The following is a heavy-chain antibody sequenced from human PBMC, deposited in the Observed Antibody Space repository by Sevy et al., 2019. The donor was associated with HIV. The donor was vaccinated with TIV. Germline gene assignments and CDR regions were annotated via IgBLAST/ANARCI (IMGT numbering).Heavy chain of an antibody. D-gene: IGHD2-2*01. CDR1: GGSFSGYY. CDR2: INHSGST. V-gene: IGHV4-34*01. CDR3: ARGVIVVPAAMPYYYYYYMDV. J-gene: IGHJ6*03. Sequence: SETLSLTCAVYGGSFSGYYWSWIRQPPGKWLEWIGEINHSGSTNYNPALKSRVTISVDTSKNQFSLKLSSVTAADTAVYYCARGVIVVPAAMPYYYYYYMDVWGKGTTVTVSS.